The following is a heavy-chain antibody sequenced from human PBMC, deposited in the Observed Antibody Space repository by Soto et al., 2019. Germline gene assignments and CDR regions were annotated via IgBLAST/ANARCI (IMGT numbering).Heavy chain of an antibody. CDR1: GFTFSSYA. CDR3: AKTVAGYYYYGMDV. CDR2: ISVGVTT. V-gene: IGHV3-23*01. D-gene: IGHD6-19*01. Sequence: GGPLRLSCAASGFTFSSYAMSWVRQAPEKGLEWVSGISVGVTTYYADSVKGRFTISRDNSKSTLYLQMNSLRAEDTAVYYCAKTVAGYYYYGMDVWGQGTTVTVSS. J-gene: IGHJ6*02.